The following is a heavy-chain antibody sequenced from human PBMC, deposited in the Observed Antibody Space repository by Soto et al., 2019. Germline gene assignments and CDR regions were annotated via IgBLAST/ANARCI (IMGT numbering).Heavy chain of an antibody. Sequence: SETLSLTCTVSGGSISSGGYYWSWIRQHPGKGLEWIGYIYNSGNTYYTPSLKSRVTISVDMSKNQFSLNLSSVTAADTAMYYCARGNTLFDYWGQGTLVTVSS. CDR3: ARGNTLFDY. CDR1: GGSISSGGYY. D-gene: IGHD1-1*01. CDR2: IYNSGNT. J-gene: IGHJ4*02. V-gene: IGHV4-31*03.